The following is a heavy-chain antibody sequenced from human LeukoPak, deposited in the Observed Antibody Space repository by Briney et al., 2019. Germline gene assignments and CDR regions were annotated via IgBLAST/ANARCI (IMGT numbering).Heavy chain of an antibody. V-gene: IGHV1-8*01. CDR3: ARGLYSSSWYSNGDY. CDR2: MNPNSGNT. D-gene: IGHD6-13*01. CDR1: GYTFTSYD. J-gene: IGHJ4*02. Sequence: ASVKVSCKASGYTFTSYDINWVRQATGQGLEWMGWMNPNSGNTGYAQKFQGRVTRTRNTSISTAYMELSSLRSEDTAVYYCARGLYSSSWYSNGDYWGQGTLVTVSS.